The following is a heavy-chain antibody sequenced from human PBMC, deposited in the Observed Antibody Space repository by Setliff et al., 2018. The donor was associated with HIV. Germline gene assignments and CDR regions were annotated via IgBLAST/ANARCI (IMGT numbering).Heavy chain of an antibody. Sequence: GESLKISCKGSGYSFTSYWIGWVRQMPGKGLEWMGIIYPGDSDTRYSPSFQGQVTISADKSISTAYLQWSSLKASDTAMYYCARQVVAAMGRRKYYYYYMDVWGKGTTVTVSS. CDR3: ARQVVAAMGRRKYYYYYMDV. J-gene: IGHJ6*03. CDR1: GYSFTSYW. CDR2: IYPGDSDT. D-gene: IGHD2-21*02. V-gene: IGHV5-51*01.